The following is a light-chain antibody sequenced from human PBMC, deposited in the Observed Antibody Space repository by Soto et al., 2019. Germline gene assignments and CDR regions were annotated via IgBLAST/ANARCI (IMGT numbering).Light chain of an antibody. Sequence: SPLTLSPSFLSAPIRDRVTITCRASQSISNYLNWYQQKPGKAPKLLIYATSSLQSGVPSTFSGSGSGTDFTLTISSLQPEDFATYYCQQSYSTPRTFGHGALLEI. J-gene: IGKJ5*01. V-gene: IGKV1-39*01. CDR2: ATS. CDR1: QSISNY. CDR3: QQSYSTPRT.